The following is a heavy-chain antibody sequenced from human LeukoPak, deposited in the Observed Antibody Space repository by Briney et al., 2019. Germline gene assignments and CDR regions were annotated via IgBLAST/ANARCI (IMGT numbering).Heavy chain of an antibody. CDR1: GGSFGGYY. D-gene: IGHD2-15*01. CDR3: ARQYPPIGYRAWYHDYYFDY. V-gene: IGHV4-34*01. Sequence: SETLSLTCAVYGGSFGGYYWSWIRQLPGKGLEWIGEINHSGSTNYNPSLKSRVTISVDTSKNQFSLKLSSVTAADTAVYYCARQYPPIGYRAWYHDYYFDYWGQGTLVTVSS. CDR2: INHSGST. J-gene: IGHJ4*02.